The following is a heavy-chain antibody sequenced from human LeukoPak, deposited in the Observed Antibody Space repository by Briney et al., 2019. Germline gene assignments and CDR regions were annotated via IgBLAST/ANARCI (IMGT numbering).Heavy chain of an antibody. Sequence: SETLSLTCAVYGGSFSGYYWSWLRQPPGKGGEWIGEINHSGSTNYNTSLKRRVNISEEKSKKQFALKNRSVTAADTAVYYCARPEVATIRAFDIWGQGTMVTVSS. CDR2: INHSGST. D-gene: IGHD5-12*01. CDR1: GGSFSGYY. V-gene: IGHV4-34*01. CDR3: ARPEVATIRAFDI. J-gene: IGHJ3*02.